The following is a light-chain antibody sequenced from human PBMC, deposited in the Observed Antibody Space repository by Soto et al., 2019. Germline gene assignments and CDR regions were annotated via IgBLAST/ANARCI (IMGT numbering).Light chain of an antibody. CDR1: SSDVGGYNY. J-gene: IGLJ2*01. V-gene: IGLV2-8*01. CDR3: RSYAGSNNFI. CDR2: EVT. Sequence: QSALTQPPSASGSPGQSVAISCSGTSSDVGGYNYVSWYQQHPGKAPKLMLYEVTKRPSGVPDRFSGSKSGNTASLTVSGLQAEDEADYYCRSYAGSNNFIFGGGTKLTVL.